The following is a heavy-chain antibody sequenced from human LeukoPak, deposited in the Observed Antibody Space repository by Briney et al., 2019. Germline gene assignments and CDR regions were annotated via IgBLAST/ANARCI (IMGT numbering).Heavy chain of an antibody. Sequence: GGSLRLSCAASGFAFRDYYMSWIRQPPGKGLEWVSYIRSTGGINSIADSVKGRFTISRDNAKNSLYLQMNSLRAEDTAVYYCARDRDGYNGWGQGTLVTVSS. CDR1: GFAFRDYY. CDR2: IRSTGGIN. J-gene: IGHJ4*02. CDR3: ARDRDGYNG. V-gene: IGHV3-11*04. D-gene: IGHD5-24*01.